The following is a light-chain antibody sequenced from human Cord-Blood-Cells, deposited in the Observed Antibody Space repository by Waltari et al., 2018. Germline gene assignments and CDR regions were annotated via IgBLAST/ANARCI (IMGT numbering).Light chain of an antibody. Sequence: EIVMTQSPATLSVSPGERATLPCRASQSVSSNLAWYQQKPGQAPRLLIYGASTRATGSPARFSGSGSGTEFTLTISSRQSEDFAVYYCQQYNNWPPITFGQGTRLEIK. CDR1: QSVSSN. CDR3: QQYNNWPPIT. J-gene: IGKJ5*01. CDR2: GAS. V-gene: IGKV3-15*01.